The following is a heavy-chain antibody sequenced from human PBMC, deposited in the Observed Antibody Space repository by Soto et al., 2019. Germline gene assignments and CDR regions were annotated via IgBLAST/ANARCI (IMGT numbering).Heavy chain of an antibody. CDR1: GFTFSYYA. CDR3: AKHLADRYHFDY. J-gene: IGHJ4*02. Sequence: GGSLRLSCAASGFTFSYYAISWVRQAPGKGLEWVSAISGTGGSTYYADSAKGRFTISRDNSKNTLYLQMNSLRAEDTAVYYCAKHLADRYHFDYWGLGTLVTVSS. CDR2: ISGTGGST. V-gene: IGHV3-23*01. D-gene: IGHD1-1*01.